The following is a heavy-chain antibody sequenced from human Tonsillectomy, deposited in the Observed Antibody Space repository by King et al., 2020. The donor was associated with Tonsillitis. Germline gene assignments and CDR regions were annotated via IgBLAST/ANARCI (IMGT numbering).Heavy chain of an antibody. CDR2: VIPFFGTA. V-gene: IGHV1-69*01. CDR3: AREGASGSYFYY. J-gene: IGHJ4*02. CDR1: GGTFSSYA. Sequence: VQLVQSGAEVKKPGSSVKVSCKASGGTFSSYAISWVRQAPGQGLECMGGVIPFFGTANYAQRFQGRVTITADESTSTAYMELSSLRSEDTAMYYCAREGASGSYFYYWGQGTLVTVSS. D-gene: IGHD1-26*01.